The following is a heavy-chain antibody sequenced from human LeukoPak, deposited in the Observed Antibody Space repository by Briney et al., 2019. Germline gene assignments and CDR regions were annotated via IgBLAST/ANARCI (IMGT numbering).Heavy chain of an antibody. Sequence: GGSLRLSCAASGFTFSSYAMNWVRQAPGKGLEWVSSISGGGESTYYADSVKGRFTVSRDNSKNTLYLQINSLRGEDTAVYYCAKGKYSSGGVPDYWGQGTLVTVSS. CDR1: GFTFSSYA. CDR2: ISGGGEST. D-gene: IGHD6-19*01. V-gene: IGHV3-23*01. CDR3: AKGKYSSGGVPDY. J-gene: IGHJ4*02.